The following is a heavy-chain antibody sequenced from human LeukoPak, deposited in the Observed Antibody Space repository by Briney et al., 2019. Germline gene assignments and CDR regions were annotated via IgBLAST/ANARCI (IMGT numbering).Heavy chain of an antibody. Sequence: SQSLSLTCTVSGGSISSGSYYWSWIRQPAGKGLEWIGRIYTSGSTNFNPSLKSRVTISVDTSKNQFSLKLSSVTAADTAVYYCARDLLRLNYYHMDVWGKGTTVTVSS. V-gene: IGHV4-61*02. CDR3: ARDLLRLNYYHMDV. CDR2: IYTSGST. CDR1: GGSISSGSYY. J-gene: IGHJ6*03. D-gene: IGHD3-3*01.